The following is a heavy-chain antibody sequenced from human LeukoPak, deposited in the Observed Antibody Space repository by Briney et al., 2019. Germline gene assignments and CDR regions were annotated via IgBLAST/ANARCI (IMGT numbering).Heavy chain of an antibody. Sequence: ASVKVSCKASGYTFTDYNMHWVRQAPGQGLEWMGWINPYSGVTNYAQKFQARVTMTRDTAIRTAYMEMSSLESEHTAVYYCARGGCSSTSCYAYDYWGQGTLVTVSS. J-gene: IGHJ4*02. D-gene: IGHD2-2*01. CDR2: INPYSGVT. CDR3: ARGGCSSTSCYAYDY. V-gene: IGHV1-2*02. CDR1: GYTFTDYN.